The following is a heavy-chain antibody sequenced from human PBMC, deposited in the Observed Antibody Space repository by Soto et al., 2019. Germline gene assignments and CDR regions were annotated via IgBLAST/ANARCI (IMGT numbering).Heavy chain of an antibody. CDR3: AKDLGIVEY. Sequence: EVQLLESGGALLQPGGSLRLSCAASGFTFSSYAMSWVRQAPGKGLEWVSSISGSGCSTYYADSVKVRFTISRDNSKNTLYLQMNSLRAEDTAVYYCAKDLGIVEYWGQGTLVTVSS. J-gene: IGHJ4*02. CDR2: ISGSGCST. CDR1: GFTFSSYA. V-gene: IGHV3-23*01. D-gene: IGHD2-21*01.